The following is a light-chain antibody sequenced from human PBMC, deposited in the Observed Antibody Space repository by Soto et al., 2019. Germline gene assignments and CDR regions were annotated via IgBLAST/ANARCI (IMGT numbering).Light chain of an antibody. Sequence: QSALTQPPSASGSPGQSVTISCTGTSSDVGGYNYVSWYQQHPDKAPKHMIYEVSKRPSGVPDRFSGSKSGNTASLTVSGLQTEDEADYYCSSYAGSTMLFGGGTKLTVL. CDR3: SSYAGSTML. V-gene: IGLV2-8*01. J-gene: IGLJ3*02. CDR2: EVS. CDR1: SSDVGGYNY.